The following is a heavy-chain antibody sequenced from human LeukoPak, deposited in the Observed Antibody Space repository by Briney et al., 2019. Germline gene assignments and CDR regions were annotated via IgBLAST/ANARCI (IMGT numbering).Heavy chain of an antibody. CDR3: ASSIVGATGAPFDY. D-gene: IGHD1-26*01. CDR2: ISGSGGST. Sequence: GGSLRLSCAASGFTFSSYAMSWVRQAPGKGLEWVSAISGSGGSTYYADSVKGRFTISRDNSKNTLYLRMNSLRAEDTAVYYCASSIVGATGAPFDYWGQGTLVTVSS. CDR1: GFTFSSYA. V-gene: IGHV3-23*01. J-gene: IGHJ4*02.